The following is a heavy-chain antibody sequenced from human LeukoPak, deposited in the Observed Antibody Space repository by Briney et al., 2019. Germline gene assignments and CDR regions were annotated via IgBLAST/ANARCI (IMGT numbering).Heavy chain of an antibody. CDR1: GFTFSSYG. CDR2: ISYEGSNK. D-gene: IGHD1-26*01. J-gene: IGHJ4*02. CDR3: AKAGIVILDY. Sequence: PGGSLRLSCAASGFTFSSYGMHWVRHAPGKGLEWVAVISYEGSNKYYTDSVKDRFTIYRDNSKNTLYLQMNSLRAEDTAVYYCAKAGIVILDYWGQGTLVTVSS. V-gene: IGHV3-30*18.